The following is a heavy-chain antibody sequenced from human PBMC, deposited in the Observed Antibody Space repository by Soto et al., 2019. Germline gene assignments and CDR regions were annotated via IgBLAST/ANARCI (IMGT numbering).Heavy chain of an antibody. Sequence: QVQLVQSGAEVKKPGSSVKVSCKASGGTFSSYAISWVRQAPGQGLEWMGGIIPIFGTANYAQKFQGRVTITADESTSTAYMELSSLRSEDTDVYYCARETYSSGWYQYYYYYGMDVWGQGTTVTVSS. J-gene: IGHJ6*02. CDR3: ARETYSSGWYQYYYYYGMDV. CDR1: GGTFSSYA. V-gene: IGHV1-69*12. D-gene: IGHD6-19*01. CDR2: IIPIFGTA.